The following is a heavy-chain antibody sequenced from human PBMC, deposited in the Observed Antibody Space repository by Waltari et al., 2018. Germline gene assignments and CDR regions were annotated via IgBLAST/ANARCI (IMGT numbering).Heavy chain of an antibody. CDR3: ARGRFYYYYMDV. J-gene: IGHJ6*03. Sequence: QVQLQESGPGLVKPSETLSLTCTVSGGSISSYYWSWIRQPPGKGLEWIGYIYTSGGNNSHPSLNRRVTISVETSKNQCSLKLSSVTAADTAVYCCARGRFYYYYMDVWGKGTTVTVSS. D-gene: IGHD3-10*01. CDR1: GGSISSYY. V-gene: IGHV4-4*09. CDR2: IYTSGGN.